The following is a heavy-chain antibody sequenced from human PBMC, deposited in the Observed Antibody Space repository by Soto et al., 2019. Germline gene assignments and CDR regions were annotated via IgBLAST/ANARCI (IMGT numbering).Heavy chain of an antibody. CDR3: ARGGTMVRGGYDY. CDR1: GCTFSSYT. J-gene: IGHJ4*02. V-gene: IGHV1-69*02. D-gene: IGHD3-10*01. CDR2: IIPILGIA. Sequence: QVQLVQSGAEVKKPGSSVKVSCKASGCTFSSYTISWVRQAPGQGLEWMGRIIPILGIANYAQKFQGRVTITADKSTSTAYMELSSLRSEDTAVYYCARGGTMVRGGYDYWGQGTLVTVSS.